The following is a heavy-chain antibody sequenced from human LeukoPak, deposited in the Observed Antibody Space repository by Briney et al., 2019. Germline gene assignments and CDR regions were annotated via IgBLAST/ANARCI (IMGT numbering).Heavy chain of an antibody. D-gene: IGHD6-19*01. Sequence: SETLSLTCTVSGGSISSYYWSWIRQPPGKGLEWIGYIYYSGSTNYNPSLKSRVTISVDTSKNQFSLKLSSVTAADTAVYYCATTSGWPVDAFDIWGQGTMVTVSS. CDR2: IYYSGST. CDR1: GGSISSYY. J-gene: IGHJ3*02. CDR3: ATTSGWPVDAFDI. V-gene: IGHV4-59*12.